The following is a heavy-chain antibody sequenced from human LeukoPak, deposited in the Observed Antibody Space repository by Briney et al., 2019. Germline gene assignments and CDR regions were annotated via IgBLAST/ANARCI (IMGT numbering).Heavy chain of an antibody. V-gene: IGHV3-9*01. Sequence: PGRSLRLSCAASGFTFDDYAMHWVRQAPGKGLEWVSGISWNSGSIGYADSVKGRFTISRDNAKSSLYLQMNSLRAEDTALYYCAKDATSSWYYFDYWGQGTLVTVSS. CDR2: ISWNSGSI. CDR3: AKDATSSWYYFDY. D-gene: IGHD6-13*01. CDR1: GFTFDDYA. J-gene: IGHJ4*02.